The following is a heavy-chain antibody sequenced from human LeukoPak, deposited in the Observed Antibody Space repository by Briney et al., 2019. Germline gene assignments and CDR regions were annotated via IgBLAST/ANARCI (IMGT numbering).Heavy chain of an antibody. CDR1: GGTFSSYA. J-gene: IGHJ4*02. CDR2: IIPILGIA. D-gene: IGHD4-23*01. CDR3: ARDEGYGGNSDY. Sequence: ASVKVSCKASGGTFSSYAISWVRPAPGQGLEWMGRIIPILGIANYAQKFQGRVTITADKSTSTAYMELSSLRSEDTAVYYCARDEGYGGNSDYWGQGTLVTVSS. V-gene: IGHV1-69*04.